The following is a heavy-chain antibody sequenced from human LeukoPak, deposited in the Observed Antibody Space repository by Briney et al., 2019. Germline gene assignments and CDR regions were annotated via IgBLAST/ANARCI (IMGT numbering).Heavy chain of an antibody. CDR1: GFTFSSRG. CDR3: AKDTILVVYYYDSSGFDY. D-gene: IGHD3-22*01. Sequence: GGSLRLSCAASGFTFSSRGMSWVRQAPGKGLEWVSSITPSGDGTYYTASVKGRFTISRDNSKNTLYLQMDSLRADDTAKYYCAKDTILVVYYYDSSGFDYWGQGTLVTVSS. J-gene: IGHJ4*02. CDR2: ITPSGDGT. V-gene: IGHV3-23*01.